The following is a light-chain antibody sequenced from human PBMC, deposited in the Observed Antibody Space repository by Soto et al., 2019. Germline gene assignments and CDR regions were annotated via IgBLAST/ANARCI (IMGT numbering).Light chain of an antibody. CDR1: QSIRNY. CDR2: PAS. Sequence: DIQMTQSPSSLSASVGDRGTISCRASQSIRNYVSLYQHQPGTAPKLLIRPASTLHSGVPSRFSGSGSGAELTVTIGSLQIEDFATYFWQQTDSTPQTFGQGTKVEI. V-gene: IGKV1-39*01. J-gene: IGKJ1*01. CDR3: QQTDSTPQT.